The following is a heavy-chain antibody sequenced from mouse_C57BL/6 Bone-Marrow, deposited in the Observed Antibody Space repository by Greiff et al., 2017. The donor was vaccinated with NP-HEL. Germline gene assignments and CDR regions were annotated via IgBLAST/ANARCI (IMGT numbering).Heavy chain of an antibody. CDR2: INPGSGGT. D-gene: IGHD2-4*01. CDR1: GYAFTNYL. CDR3: ARGGIYYDYAWFAY. J-gene: IGHJ3*01. V-gene: IGHV1-54*01. Sequence: QVQLQQSGAELVRPGTSVKVSCTASGYAFTNYLIEWVKQRPGQGLEWIGVINPGSGGTNYNEKFKGKATLTADKSSSTAYMQLSSLTSEDSAVYFCARGGIYYDYAWFAYWGQGTRVTVSA.